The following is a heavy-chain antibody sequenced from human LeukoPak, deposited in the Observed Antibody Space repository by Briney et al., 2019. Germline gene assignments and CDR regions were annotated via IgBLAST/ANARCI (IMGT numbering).Heavy chain of an antibody. CDR1: GYTFTSYA. Sequence: ASVKVSCKASGYTFTSYAMNWVRQAPGQGLEWMGWINTNTGNPTYAQGFTGRFVFSLDTSVSTAYLQISSLKAEDTAVYYCATGGYGSGSFMVYYYYYYMDVWGKGTTVTISS. CDR2: INTNTGNP. D-gene: IGHD3-10*01. CDR3: ATGGYGSGSFMVYYYYYYMDV. V-gene: IGHV7-4-1*02. J-gene: IGHJ6*03.